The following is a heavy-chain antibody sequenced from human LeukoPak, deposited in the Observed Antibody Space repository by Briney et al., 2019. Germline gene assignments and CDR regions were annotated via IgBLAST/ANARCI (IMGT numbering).Heavy chain of an antibody. CDR2: IYTSGST. D-gene: IGHD2-15*01. J-gene: IGHJ6*03. V-gene: IGHV4-4*07. CDR3: ARVRCSGGSCYGDYMDV. CDR1: GGSISSYY. Sequence: SETLSLTCTVSGGSISSYYWSWIRQPAGKGLEWIGRIYTSGSTNYNPSLKSRVTMSVDTSKNQFSLKLSSVTAADTAVYYCARVRCSGGSCYGDYMDVWGKGTTVTISS.